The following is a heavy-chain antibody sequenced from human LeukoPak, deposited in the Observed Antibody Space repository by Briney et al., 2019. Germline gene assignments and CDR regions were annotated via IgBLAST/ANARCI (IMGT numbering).Heavy chain of an antibody. CDR3: ARVGQLYGDYDLYY. CDR2: IYYSGST. Sequence: SETLSLTCIVSGGSISSISSNNYHWGWIRQPPGKGLEWIGSIYYSGSTYYNPSLKSRVTISVDTSKNQFSLKLSSVTAADTAVYYCARVGQLYGDYDLYYWGQGTLVTVSS. CDR1: GGSISSISSNNYH. V-gene: IGHV4-39*07. J-gene: IGHJ4*02. D-gene: IGHD4-17*01.